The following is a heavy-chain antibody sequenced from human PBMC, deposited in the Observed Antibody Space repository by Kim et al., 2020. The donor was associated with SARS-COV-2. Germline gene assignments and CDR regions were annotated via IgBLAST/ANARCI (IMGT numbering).Heavy chain of an antibody. CDR2: ISSSSSYI. Sequence: GGSLRLSCAASGFTFSSYSMNWVRQAPGKGLEWVSSISSSSSYIYYADSVKGRFTISRDNAKNSLYLQMNSLRAEDTAVYYCARDKTTSGGSWTYYYYMDVWGKGTTVTVSS. D-gene: IGHD2-15*01. CDR3: ARDKTTSGGSWTYYYYMDV. J-gene: IGHJ6*03. CDR1: GFTFSSYS. V-gene: IGHV3-21*01.